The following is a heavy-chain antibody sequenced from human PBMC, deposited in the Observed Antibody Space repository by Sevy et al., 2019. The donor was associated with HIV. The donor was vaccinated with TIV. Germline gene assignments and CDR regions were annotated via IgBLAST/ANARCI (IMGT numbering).Heavy chain of an antibody. CDR2: IYYSGST. V-gene: IGHV4-39*01. D-gene: IGHD3-10*01. CDR1: GGSISSSSYY. CDR3: ARRSLDGYNSGREDYDY. Sequence: SETLSLTCTVSGGSISSSSYYWGWIRQPPGKGLEWIGSIYYSGSTYYNPSLKSRVTISVDTSKNQFSLKLSSVTAADTAVYYCARRSLDGYNSGREDYDYWGQGTLVTVSS. J-gene: IGHJ4*02.